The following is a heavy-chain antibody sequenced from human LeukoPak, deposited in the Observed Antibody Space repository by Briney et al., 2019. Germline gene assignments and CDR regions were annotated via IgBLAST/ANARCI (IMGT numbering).Heavy chain of an antibody. J-gene: IGHJ4*02. Sequence: ASVKVSCKASGYTFTSYGISWVRQATGQGLEWMGWMNPNSGNTGYAQKFQGRVTMTRNTSISTAYMELSSLRSEDTAVYYCASLDANYYDSSGTNWGQGTLVTASS. V-gene: IGHV1-8*02. CDR1: GYTFTSYG. CDR3: ASLDANYYDSSGTN. CDR2: MNPNSGNT. D-gene: IGHD3-22*01.